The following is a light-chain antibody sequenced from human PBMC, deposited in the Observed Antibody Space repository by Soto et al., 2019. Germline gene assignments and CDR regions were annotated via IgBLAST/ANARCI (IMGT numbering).Light chain of an antibody. V-gene: IGLV2-14*03. CDR2: DVS. J-gene: IGLJ1*01. Sequence: QSALTQPASVSGSPGPSMTNYCTGSSTEIGLYDSDALYQQHPDRPPRLILYDVSHRPSGVSHRFSGSKTDNTASLTISGLQAEDEADYYCSSYSSGTSDYVFGSGTRSPS. CDR1: STEIGLYDS. CDR3: SSYSSGTSDYV.